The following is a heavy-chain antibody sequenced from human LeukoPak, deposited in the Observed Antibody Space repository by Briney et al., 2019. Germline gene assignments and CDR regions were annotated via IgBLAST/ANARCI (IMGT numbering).Heavy chain of an antibody. J-gene: IGHJ4*02. CDR3: AKDRPSYCSGGSCYSPDY. D-gene: IGHD2-15*01. Sequence: PGGSLRLSCAASEFTFRNYAMSWVRQAPGKGLEWVSTISDSGGITYYADSVKGRFTISRDNSKNTLYLQMNSLRAEDTAVYYCAKDRPSYCSGGSCYSPDYWGQGTLVTVSS. CDR1: EFTFRNYA. CDR2: ISDSGGIT. V-gene: IGHV3-23*01.